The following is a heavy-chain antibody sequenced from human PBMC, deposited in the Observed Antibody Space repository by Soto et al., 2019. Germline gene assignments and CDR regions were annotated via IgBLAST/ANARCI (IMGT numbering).Heavy chain of an antibody. CDR2: IVVGSGNT. D-gene: IGHD3-22*01. CDR3: AAVPDYYDSSGPGLP. J-gene: IGHJ5*02. Sequence: SVKVSCKASGFTFTSSAVQWVRQARGQRLEWIGWIVVGSGNTNYAQKFQERVTITRDMSTSTAYMELSSLRSEDTAVYYCAAVPDYYDSSGPGLPWGQGTLVTVSS. V-gene: IGHV1-58*01. CDR1: GFTFTSSA.